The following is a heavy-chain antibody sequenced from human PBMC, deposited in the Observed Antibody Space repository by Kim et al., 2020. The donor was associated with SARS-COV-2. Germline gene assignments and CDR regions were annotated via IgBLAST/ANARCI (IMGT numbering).Heavy chain of an antibody. Sequence: GGSLRLSCAASGFTFSSYAMHWVRQAPGKGLEWVAVISYDGSNKYYADSVKGRFTISRDNSKNTLYLQMNSLRAEDTAVYYCAKGYCSSTSCYTVSVGAFDSWGQGAMVTFSS. CDR3: AKGYCSSTSCYTVSVGAFDS. V-gene: IGHV3-30*18. J-gene: IGHJ3*02. D-gene: IGHD2-2*02. CDR1: GFTFSSYA. CDR2: ISYDGSNK.